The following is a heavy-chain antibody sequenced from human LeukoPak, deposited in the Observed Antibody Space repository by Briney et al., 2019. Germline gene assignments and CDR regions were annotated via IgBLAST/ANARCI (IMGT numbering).Heavy chain of an antibody. D-gene: IGHD3-10*01. CDR3: ARRSPGGLLWFGELFGWFDP. Sequence: PSETLSLTCTVSGGSISSYYWSWIRQPPGKGLEWIGYIYYSGSTNYNPSLKSRVTISVDTSKNQFSLKLSSVTAADTAVYYCARRSPGGLLWFGELFGWFDPWGQGTLVTVSS. J-gene: IGHJ5*02. CDR1: GGSISSYY. CDR2: IYYSGST. V-gene: IGHV4-59*08.